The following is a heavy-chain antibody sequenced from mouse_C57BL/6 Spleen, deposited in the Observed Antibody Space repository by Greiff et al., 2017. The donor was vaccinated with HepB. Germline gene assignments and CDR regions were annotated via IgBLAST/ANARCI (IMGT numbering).Heavy chain of an antibody. J-gene: IGHJ1*03. D-gene: IGHD2-1*01. CDR1: GFTFSDYG. CDR2: ISSGSSTI. V-gene: IGHV5-17*01. Sequence: DVMLVESGGGLVKPGGSLKLSCAASGFTFSDYGMHWVRQAPEKGLEWVAYISSGSSTIYYVDTVKGRFTISRDNAKNTLFLQMTSLRSEDTAMYYCAKDPYGNYDWYFDVWGTGTTVTVSS. CDR3: AKDPYGNYDWYFDV.